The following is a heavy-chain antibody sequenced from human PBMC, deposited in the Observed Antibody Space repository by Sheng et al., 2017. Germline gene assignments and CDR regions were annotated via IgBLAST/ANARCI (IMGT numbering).Heavy chain of an antibody. CDR3: ARADRGVRRGGGLLDY. Sequence: QLQLQESGPGLVKPSETLSLTCTVSGGSISSSSYYWGWIRQPPGKGLEWIGSIYYSGSTYYNPSLKSRVTISVDTSKNQFSLKLSSVTAADTAVYYCARADRGVRRGGGLLDYWGQGTRGHRLL. J-gene: IGHJ4*02. V-gene: IGHV4-39*07. CDR1: GGSISSSSYY. D-gene: IGHD2-8*01. CDR2: IYYSGST.